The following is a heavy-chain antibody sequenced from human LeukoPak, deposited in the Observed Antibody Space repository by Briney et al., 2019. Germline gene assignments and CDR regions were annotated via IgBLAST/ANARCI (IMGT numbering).Heavy chain of an antibody. J-gene: IGHJ3*02. V-gene: IGHV3-21*01. CDR2: ISASGKKT. CDR1: GITFINFA. CDR3: ARESAWLQLEDAFDI. D-gene: IGHD5-24*01. Sequence: GGSLTLSCATSGITFINFAMSWVRQAPGRGLLWVSTISASGKKTFYADSVRGRFTIPRDNAKNSLYLQMNSLRAEDTAVYYCARESAWLQLEDAFDIWGQGTMVTVSS.